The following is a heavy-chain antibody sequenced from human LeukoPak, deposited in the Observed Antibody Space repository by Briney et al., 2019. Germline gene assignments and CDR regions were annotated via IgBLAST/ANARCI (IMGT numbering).Heavy chain of an antibody. CDR2: ISGSGGST. V-gene: IGHV3-23*01. D-gene: IGHD3/OR15-3a*01. CDR3: AKDRHRGWTGSVDAFDI. J-gene: IGHJ3*02. CDR1: GFTFSSKP. Sequence: GSLRLSCAASGFTFSSKPRVWVRQAPGKGWEWVSAISGSGGSTYYADSVKGRFTISRDNSKNTLYLQMNSLRAEDTAVYYRAKDRHRGWTGSVDAFDIWGQGTMVTVSS.